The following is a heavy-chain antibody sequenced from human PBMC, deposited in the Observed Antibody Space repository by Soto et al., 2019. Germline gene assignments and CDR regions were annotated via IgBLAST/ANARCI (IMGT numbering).Heavy chain of an antibody. Sequence: PSETLSLTCTVSGGSISSYYWSWIRQPAGKGLEWIGRIYTSGSTNYNPSLKSRVTMSVDTSKNQFSLKLSSVTAADTAVYYCAREIQYSASPFLHWFDPWGQGTLVTVSS. V-gene: IGHV4-4*07. CDR3: AREIQYSASPFLHWFDP. J-gene: IGHJ5*02. CDR2: IYTSGST. D-gene: IGHD2-21*01. CDR1: GGSISSYY.